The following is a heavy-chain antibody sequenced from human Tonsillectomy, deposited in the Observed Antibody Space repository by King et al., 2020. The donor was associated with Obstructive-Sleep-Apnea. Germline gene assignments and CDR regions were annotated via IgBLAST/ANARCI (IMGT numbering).Heavy chain of an antibody. CDR1: GFTFSSFA. Sequence: VQLVEAGGGLVPPGGSLRLSCAASGFTFSSFAMSWGRQAPGKGLEWGSGISGSGGNTYYEDSVKGRFTLPKDNSKNTLYLQMNSLRAEDTAVYYCAKEERITIFGVAPYGMDVWGQGTTVTVSS. CDR2: ISGSGGNT. J-gene: IGHJ6*02. V-gene: IGHV3-23*04. D-gene: IGHD3-3*01. CDR3: AKEERITIFGVAPYGMDV.